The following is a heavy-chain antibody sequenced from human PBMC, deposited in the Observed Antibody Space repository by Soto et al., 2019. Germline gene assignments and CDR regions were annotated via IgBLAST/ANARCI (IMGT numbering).Heavy chain of an antibody. CDR2: ISSSSSYI. Sequence: EVQLVESGGGLVKPGGSLRLSCAASGFTFSSYSVNWVRQAPGKGLEWVSSISSSSSYIYYADSVKGRFTISRDNAKNSLYLQMNSLRAEDTAVYYCARDPYGPGAFDIWGQGTMVTVSS. CDR1: GFTFSSYS. J-gene: IGHJ3*02. D-gene: IGHD4-17*01. V-gene: IGHV3-21*01. CDR3: ARDPYGPGAFDI.